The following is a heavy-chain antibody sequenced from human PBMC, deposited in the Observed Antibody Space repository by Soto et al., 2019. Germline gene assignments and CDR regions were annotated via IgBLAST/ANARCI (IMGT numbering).Heavy chain of an antibody. CDR2: VSPKSGET. V-gene: IGHV1-2*02. CDR1: GYPFTGYY. J-gene: IGHJ6*02. CDR3: ARRPMWRQLAQDYGMDV. D-gene: IGHD5-18*01. Sequence: QVQLVQSGAEVKKPGASVKVSCRASGYPFTGYYVHWVRQAPGQGPEWMGWVSPKSGETHYVQKFQGRVTMTTDTSTSTASMELTRLRSDDTAVYYCARRPMWRQLAQDYGMDVWGRGTTVTVSS.